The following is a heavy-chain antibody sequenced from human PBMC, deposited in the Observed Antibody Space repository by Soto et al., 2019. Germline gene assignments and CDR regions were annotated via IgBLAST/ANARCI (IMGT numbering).Heavy chain of an antibody. Sequence: QVQLVQSGAEVKKPGSSVKVSCKASGGTFSSYTISWVRQAPGQGLEWMGRIIPILGIANYAQKFQGRVTITADKSTSTAYMELSSLRSEDTAVYYCATDDYDFWSGSNQSAPIYYYYYYMDVWGKGTTVTVSS. CDR2: IIPILGIA. V-gene: IGHV1-69*02. CDR1: GGTFSSYT. D-gene: IGHD3-3*01. CDR3: ATDDYDFWSGSNQSAPIYYYYYYMDV. J-gene: IGHJ6*03.